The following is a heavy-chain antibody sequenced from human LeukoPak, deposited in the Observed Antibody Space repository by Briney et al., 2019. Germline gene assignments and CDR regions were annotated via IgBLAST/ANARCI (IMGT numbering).Heavy chain of an antibody. CDR2: VSGSGSPI. V-gene: IGHV3-11*04. D-gene: IGHD6-25*01. CDR1: GFTFSDYY. CDR3: ARFAAGGSYYYYMDV. J-gene: IGHJ6*03. Sequence: GGSLRLSCAASGFTFSDYYMSWIRQAPGKGLEWVSYVSGSGSPIYYADSVKGRFTVSRDNAKNSLYLQMNSLRADDTAVYYCARFAAGGSYYYYMDVWGKGTTVTVSS.